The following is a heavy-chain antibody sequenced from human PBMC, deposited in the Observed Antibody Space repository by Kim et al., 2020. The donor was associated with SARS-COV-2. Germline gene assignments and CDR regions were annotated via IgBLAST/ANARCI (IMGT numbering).Heavy chain of an antibody. CDR1: TYTFSNYG. Sequence: ASVKVSCTASTYTFSNYGINWVRQAPGQGLEWMGWISVYNGNTNYAEKFQGRVTMTTDTSTSTAYMELRSLRSDDTAVYYCARDHGSGNWYDRYYYYYNGMDVWGQGTTVTVS. CDR3: ARDHGSGNWYDRYYYYYNGMDV. D-gene: IGHD6-13*01. CDR2: ISVYNGNT. V-gene: IGHV1-18*04. J-gene: IGHJ6*02.